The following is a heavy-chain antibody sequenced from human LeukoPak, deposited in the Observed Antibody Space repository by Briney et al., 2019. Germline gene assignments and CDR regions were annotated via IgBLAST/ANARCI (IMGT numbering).Heavy chain of an antibody. Sequence: SETLSLTCTVSGGSISSYYWSWIRQPPGKGLEWIGYIYYSGSTYYNPSLKSRVTISVDTSKNQFSLKLSSVTAADTAVYYCARDSLEWLVRGNFDYWGQGTLVTVSS. CDR1: GGSISSYY. CDR2: IYYSGST. V-gene: IGHV4-59*12. D-gene: IGHD6-19*01. J-gene: IGHJ4*02. CDR3: ARDSLEWLVRGNFDY.